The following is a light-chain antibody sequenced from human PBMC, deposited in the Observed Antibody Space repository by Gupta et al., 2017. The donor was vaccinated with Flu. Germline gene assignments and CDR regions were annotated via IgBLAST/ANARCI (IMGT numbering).Light chain of an antibody. V-gene: IGKV3-20*01. CDR1: QSVSSSY. J-gene: IGKJ1*01. CDR3: QQYGSSRT. Sequence: ELVFTPSPATLSLSPGERASLACRASQSVSSSYLAWYQQKPGQAPSLLIYGASSRATGIPDRFSGSGSGTDFTLTISRLEPEDFAVYYCQQYGSSRTFGQGTKVEIK. CDR2: GAS.